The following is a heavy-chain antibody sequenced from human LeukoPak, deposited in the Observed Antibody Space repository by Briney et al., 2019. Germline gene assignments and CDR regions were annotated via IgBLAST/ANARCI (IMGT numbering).Heavy chain of an antibody. CDR3: ARENRYCSGGSCYSVASDDAFDI. CDR1: GVTFSNYW. D-gene: IGHD2-15*01. Sequence: GGSLRLSCEVSIVSASGVTFSNYWMHWVRQAPGKGLEWVSIIYSGGSTFYADSVKGRFTISRDNSKNTLYLQMNSLRAEDTAVYYCARENRYCSGGSCYSVASDDAFDIWGQGTMVTVSS. V-gene: IGHV3-53*01. CDR2: IYSGGST. J-gene: IGHJ3*02.